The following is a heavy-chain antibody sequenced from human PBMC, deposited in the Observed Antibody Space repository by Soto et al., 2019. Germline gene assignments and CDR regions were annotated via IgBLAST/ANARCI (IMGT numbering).Heavy chain of an antibody. Sequence: LSLTCAVYGGSFSGYYWSWIRQPPGKGLEWIGEINHSGSTNYNPSLKSRVTISVDTSKNQFSLKLSSVTAADTAVYYCARGRYSSRHWGQGTLVTVSS. CDR2: INHSGST. D-gene: IGHD6-13*01. CDR1: GGSFSGYY. CDR3: ARGRYSSRH. V-gene: IGHV4-34*01. J-gene: IGHJ4*02.